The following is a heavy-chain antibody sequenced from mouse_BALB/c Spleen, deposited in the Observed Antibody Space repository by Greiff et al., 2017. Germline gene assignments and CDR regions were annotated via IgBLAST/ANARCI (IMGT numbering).Heavy chain of an antibody. CDR1: GYSITSDYA. V-gene: IGHV3-2*02. CDR3: AIYRYEDYAMDY. Sequence: EVKVEESGPGLVKPSQSLSLTCTVTGYSITSDYAWNWIRQFPGNKLEWMGYISYSGSTSYNPSLKSRISITRDTSKNQFFLQLNSVTTEDTATYYCAIYRYEDYAMDYWGQGTSVTVSS. D-gene: IGHD2-14*01. CDR2: ISYSGST. J-gene: IGHJ4*01.